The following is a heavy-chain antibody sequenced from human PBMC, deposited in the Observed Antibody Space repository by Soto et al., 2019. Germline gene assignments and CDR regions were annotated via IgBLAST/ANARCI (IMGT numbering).Heavy chain of an antibody. J-gene: IGHJ4*02. V-gene: IGHV4-59*02. D-gene: IGHD6-13*01. Sequence: PSETLSLTCTVTGDSVNSYYWSWMRQPPGKGLECMGYVYYSGSTNYNPSLKSRVTISVDTSKNQISLRLKSVTAADTAVYYCARAETSGIRYFDYWGQGSLVTVYS. CDR1: GDSVNSYY. CDR2: VYYSGST. CDR3: ARAETSGIRYFDY.